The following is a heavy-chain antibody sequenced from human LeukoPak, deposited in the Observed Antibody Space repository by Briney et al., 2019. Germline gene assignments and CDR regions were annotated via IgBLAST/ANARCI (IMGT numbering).Heavy chain of an antibody. CDR3: ARDMSINAVAGLGFDY. Sequence: SETLFLTCTVSGGSISSYYWSWIRQPVGKGLEWIGRIYTSGSTNYNPSLKSRVTMSVDTSKNQFSLKLSSVTAADTAVYYCARDMSINAVAGLGFDYWGQGTLVTVSS. D-gene: IGHD6-19*01. CDR1: GGSISSYY. J-gene: IGHJ4*01. V-gene: IGHV4-4*07. CDR2: IYTSGST.